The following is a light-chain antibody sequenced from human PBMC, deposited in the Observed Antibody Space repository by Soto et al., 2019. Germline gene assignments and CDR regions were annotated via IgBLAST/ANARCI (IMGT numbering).Light chain of an antibody. CDR3: QPLT. CDR2: GAS. V-gene: IGKV3D-15*01. Sequence: SQSPATGSGTTWERATLACRASQSVSSNLAWYQQKPGQAPRLLIYGASNRAPGIPDRFSGSGSGTDFTLTISRLEPEDSAVYYCQPLTFAQGTRPAIK. CDR1: QSVSSN. J-gene: IGKJ5*01.